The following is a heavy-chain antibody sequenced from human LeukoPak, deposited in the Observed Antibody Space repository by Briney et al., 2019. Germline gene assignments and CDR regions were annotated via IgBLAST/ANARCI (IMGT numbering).Heavy chain of an antibody. J-gene: IGHJ4*02. V-gene: IGHV4-39*07. Sequence: PSETLSLTRTVSGGSISSRSYHWGWIRQPPGKGLEWIGSIYYSGTTYYNPSLKSRVTISVDTSKNQFSLKLSSVTAADTAVYYCARDREGYSGYDYDFDFWGQGALVTVSS. CDR1: GGSISSRSYH. D-gene: IGHD5-12*01. CDR3: ARDREGYSGYDYDFDF. CDR2: IYYSGTT.